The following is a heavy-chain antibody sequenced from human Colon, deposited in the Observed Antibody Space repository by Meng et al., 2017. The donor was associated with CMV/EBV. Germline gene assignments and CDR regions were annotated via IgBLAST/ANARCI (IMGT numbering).Heavy chain of an antibody. Sequence: GESLKISCAASGFTFSDYYMSWIRQAPGKGLEWVSYISSSSSTIYYADSVKGRFTISRDNAKNSLYLQMNSLRAEDTAVYYCARDLENYYYYGMDVWGQGTTVTVSS. CDR3: ARDLENYYYYGMDV. CDR1: GFTFSDYY. D-gene: IGHD3-3*01. CDR2: ISSSSSTI. J-gene: IGHJ6*02. V-gene: IGHV3-11*04.